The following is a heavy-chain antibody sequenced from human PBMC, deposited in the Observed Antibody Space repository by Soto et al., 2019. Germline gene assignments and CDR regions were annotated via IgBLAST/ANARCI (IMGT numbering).Heavy chain of an antibody. V-gene: IGHV3-30-3*01. CDR3: ARTNDYGGNAYAFDI. CDR2: ISYDGSNK. J-gene: IGHJ3*02. CDR1: GFTFSSYA. D-gene: IGHD4-17*01. Sequence: QVQLVESGGGVVQPGRSLRLSCAASGFTFSSYAMHWVRQAPGKGLEWVAVISYDGSNKYYADSVKGRFTISRDNSKNTLYLQMNSLRAEDTAVDYGARTNDYGGNAYAFDIWGQGTMVTVSS.